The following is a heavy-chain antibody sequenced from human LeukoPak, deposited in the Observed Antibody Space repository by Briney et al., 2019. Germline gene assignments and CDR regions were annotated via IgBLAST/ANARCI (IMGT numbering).Heavy chain of an antibody. CDR1: GGSISSSSYY. Sequence: SETLSLTCTVSGGSISSSSYYWSWIRQPPGKGLEWIGYIYYSGSTNYNPSLKSRVTISVDTSKNQFSLKLSSVTAADTAVYYCARVGVAAAALYYYYYMDVWGKGTTVTVSS. D-gene: IGHD6-13*01. V-gene: IGHV4-61*01. CDR2: IYYSGST. CDR3: ARVGVAAAALYYYYYMDV. J-gene: IGHJ6*03.